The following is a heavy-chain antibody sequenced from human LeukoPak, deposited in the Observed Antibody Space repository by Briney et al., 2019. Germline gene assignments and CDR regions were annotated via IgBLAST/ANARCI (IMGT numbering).Heavy chain of an antibody. Sequence: ASVKVSCKASGYTFTSYYMHWVRQAPGQGLEWMGIINPSGGSTSYAQKFQGRVTMTRDTSTSTVYMELSSLRSEDTAVYYCARDRYSYRAYDYWGQGTLVTLSS. D-gene: IGHD5-18*01. CDR1: GYTFTSYY. CDR2: INPSGGST. J-gene: IGHJ4*02. V-gene: IGHV1-46*01. CDR3: ARDRYSYRAYDY.